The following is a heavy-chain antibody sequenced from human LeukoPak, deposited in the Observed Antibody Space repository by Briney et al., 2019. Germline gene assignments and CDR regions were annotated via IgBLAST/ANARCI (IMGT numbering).Heavy chain of an antibody. D-gene: IGHD3-10*01. CDR3: AREGINYYGSGGYSRRWFDP. CDR1: GGSISSYY. Sequence: SETLSLTCTVSGGSISSYYWSWIRQPPGKGLKWIGEINHSGSTNYNPSLKSRVTISVDTSKNQFSLKLSSVTAADTAVYYCAREGINYYGSGGYSRRWFDPWGQGTLVTVSS. CDR2: INHSGST. J-gene: IGHJ5*02. V-gene: IGHV4-34*01.